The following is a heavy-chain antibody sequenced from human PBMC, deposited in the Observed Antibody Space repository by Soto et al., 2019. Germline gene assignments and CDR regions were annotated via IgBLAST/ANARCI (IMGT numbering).Heavy chain of an antibody. D-gene: IGHD4-17*01. CDR3: ARDQVKGTMTIL. CDR1: GGSFSGYY. J-gene: IGHJ4*02. V-gene: IGHV4-34*01. CDR2: INHSGST. Sequence: SETLSLTCAVYGGSFSGYYWSWIRQPPGKGLEWIGEINHSGSTNYNPSLKSRVTISVDTSKNQFSLKLSSVTAADTAVYHCARDQVKGTMTILWGQGTLVTVSS.